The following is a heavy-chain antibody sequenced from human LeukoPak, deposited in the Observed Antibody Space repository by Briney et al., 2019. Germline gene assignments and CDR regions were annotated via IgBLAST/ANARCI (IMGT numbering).Heavy chain of an antibody. CDR3: ARGSRGYDFWSGYPNWFDP. Sequence: GESLKISFKGSGYRFTSYWIGWVRPMPGKGLEWMGIIYPGDSDTRYSPSFQGQVTISADKSISTAYLQWSSLKASDTAMYYCARGSRGYDFWSGYPNWFDPWGQGTLVTVSS. J-gene: IGHJ5*02. V-gene: IGHV5-51*01. CDR2: IYPGDSDT. D-gene: IGHD3-3*01. CDR1: GYRFTSYW.